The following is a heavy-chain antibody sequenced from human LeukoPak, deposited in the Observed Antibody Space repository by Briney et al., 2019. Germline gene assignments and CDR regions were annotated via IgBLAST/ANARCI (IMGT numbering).Heavy chain of an antibody. CDR1: GFTFSRFW. J-gene: IGHJ4*02. D-gene: IGHD3-10*01. V-gene: IGHV3-23*01. CDR3: AKPPYYYGSGSYYTPDFRGYYFDY. CDR2: ISGSGGST. Sequence: GGSLRLSCAVSGFTFSRFWMSWVRQAPGKGLEWVSAISGSGGSTYYADSVKGRFTISRDNSKNTLYLQMNSLRGEDTAVYYCAKPPYYYGSGSYYTPDFRGYYFDYWGQGTLVTVSS.